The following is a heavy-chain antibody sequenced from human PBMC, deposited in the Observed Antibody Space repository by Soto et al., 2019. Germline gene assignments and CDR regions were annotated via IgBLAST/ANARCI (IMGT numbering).Heavy chain of an antibody. CDR2: IIPFFGTS. CDR3: ARVGHITNYGMDV. J-gene: IGHJ6*02. V-gene: IGHV1-69*01. CDR1: GGTFSSYP. D-gene: IGHD1-26*01. Sequence: QVQLVQSGAEVKKPGSSVKVSCGASGGTFSSYPINWVRQAPGQGLEWMGGIIPFFGTSNYAQKFQGSVTITADESTRTAYMALRSLRSEDTAVYYCARVGHITNYGMDVWGQGTTVTVSS.